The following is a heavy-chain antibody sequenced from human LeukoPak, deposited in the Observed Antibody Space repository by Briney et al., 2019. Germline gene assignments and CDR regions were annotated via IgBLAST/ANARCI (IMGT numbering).Heavy chain of an antibody. V-gene: IGHV4-59*01. Sequence: SETLSLTCTVSGGSISSYYWSWIRQPPGKGLDCIGYIYYSGTTNYNPSLKSRVTISLDTSKNQFSLKLTSVTAADTAVYYCARVSWFPGTSYYYMDVWGKGTTVTISS. D-gene: IGHD1-1*01. CDR1: GGSISSYY. J-gene: IGHJ6*03. CDR2: IYYSGTT. CDR3: ARVSWFPGTSYYYMDV.